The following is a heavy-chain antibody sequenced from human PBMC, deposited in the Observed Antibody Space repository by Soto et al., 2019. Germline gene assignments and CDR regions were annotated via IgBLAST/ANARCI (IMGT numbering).Heavy chain of an antibody. CDR2: ISSGGGSP. D-gene: IGHD1-26*01. CDR1: GFTFSNYA. V-gene: IGHV3-23*01. J-gene: IGHJ4*02. Sequence: PGGSLRLSCAASGFTFSNYAMSWVRQAPGKGLEWVSGISSGGGSPYSADSVKGRFSISRDNSKNTLYLQMNSLRAEDTAVYYCAKGGGRIVPRHFDNWGQGVLVTVSS. CDR3: AKGGGRIVPRHFDN.